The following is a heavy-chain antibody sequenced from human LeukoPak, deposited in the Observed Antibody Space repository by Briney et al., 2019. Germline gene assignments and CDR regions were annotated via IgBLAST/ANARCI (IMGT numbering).Heavy chain of an antibody. J-gene: IGHJ1*01. CDR3: ARGGKVAVAGSEYFQH. V-gene: IGHV3-30*04. Sequence: GRSLRLSCAASGFTFSSYVMHWVRQAPGKGLEWVAIISYDGSNEYYADSVKGRFTISRDNSKNTLYLQMNSLRAADTAVYYCARGGKVAVAGSEYFQHWGQGTLVTVSS. CDR2: ISYDGSNE. CDR1: GFTFSSYV. D-gene: IGHD6-19*01.